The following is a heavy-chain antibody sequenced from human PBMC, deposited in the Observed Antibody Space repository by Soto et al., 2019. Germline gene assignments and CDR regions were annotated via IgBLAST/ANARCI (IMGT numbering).Heavy chain of an antibody. CDR3: AKDGGIWGSYRPEGYAFDI. Sequence: EVQLLESGGGLVQPGGSLRLSCAASGFTFSSYAMSWVRQAPGKGLEWVSAISGSGGSTYYADSVKGRFTISRDNSKNTLYLQMNSLRAEDTAVYYCAKDGGIWGSYRPEGYAFDIWGQGTMVTVSS. CDR2: ISGSGGST. J-gene: IGHJ3*02. V-gene: IGHV3-23*01. D-gene: IGHD3-16*02. CDR1: GFTFSSYA.